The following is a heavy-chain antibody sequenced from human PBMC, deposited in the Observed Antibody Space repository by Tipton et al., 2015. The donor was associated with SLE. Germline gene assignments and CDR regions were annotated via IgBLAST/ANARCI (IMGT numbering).Heavy chain of an antibody. J-gene: IGHJ4*02. CDR3: ATMYYYDSSGFSYY. CDR2: ISAYNGNT. CDR1: GYTFTSYG. V-gene: IGHV1-18*01. D-gene: IGHD3-22*01. Sequence: QVQLVQSGAEVKKPGSSVKVSCKASGYTFTSYGISWVRQAPGQGLEWMGWISAYNGNTNYAQKLQGRVTMTTDASTSTAYMELRSLGSDDTAVYYCATMYYYDSSGFSYYWGEGTLVTVSS.